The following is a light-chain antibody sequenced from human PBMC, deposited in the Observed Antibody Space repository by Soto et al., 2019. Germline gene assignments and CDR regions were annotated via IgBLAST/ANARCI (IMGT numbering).Light chain of an antibody. CDR2: VNSVGSH. J-gene: IGLJ2*01. Sequence: QPVLTQSPSASASLGASVKLTCTLSRGHSNYDIVWHQQQPEKGPRYLMKVNSVGSHRRGDGIPDRFSGSSSGAERYLTISSLQSEDEADYYCQTWGTGIKVFGGGTKLTVL. CDR3: QTWGTGIKV. CDR1: RGHSNYD. V-gene: IGLV4-69*01.